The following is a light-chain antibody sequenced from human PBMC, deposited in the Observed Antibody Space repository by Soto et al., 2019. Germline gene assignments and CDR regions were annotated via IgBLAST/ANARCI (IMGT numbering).Light chain of an antibody. CDR3: AAWDDSLNGYYV. V-gene: IGLV1-44*01. Sequence: QPVLTQPPSASGTPGQRVSISCSGSSSNIGSNTVNWYQQLPGTAPKLVIYSNNQRPSGVPDRFSGSKSGTSASLAISGLQSEDEADYYCAAWDDSLNGYYVFGTGTKVTVL. CDR2: SNN. CDR1: SSNIGSNT. J-gene: IGLJ1*01.